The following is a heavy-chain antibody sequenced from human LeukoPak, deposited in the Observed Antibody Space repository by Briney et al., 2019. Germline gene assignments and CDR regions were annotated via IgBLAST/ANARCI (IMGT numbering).Heavy chain of an antibody. CDR2: ISGSGGST. J-gene: IGHJ6*03. CDR1: GFTFSSYA. V-gene: IGHV3-23*01. CDR3: AKLRRAITMVRGVPFYMDV. Sequence: GGSLRLSCAASGFTFSSYAMSWVRQAPGKGLEWVSAISGSGGSTYYADSVKGRFTISRDNSKNTLYLQMNSLRAEDTAVYYCAKLRRAITMVRGVPFYMDVWGKGTTVTISS. D-gene: IGHD3-10*01.